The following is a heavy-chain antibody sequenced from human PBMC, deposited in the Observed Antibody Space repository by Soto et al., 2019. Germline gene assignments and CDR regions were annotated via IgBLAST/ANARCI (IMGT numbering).Heavy chain of an antibody. D-gene: IGHD3-10*01. V-gene: IGHV4-59*01. CDR3: ARLDVVRGVTLSYFDY. CDR1: GGSITSYQ. Sequence: SETLSLTCTVSGGSITSYQWSWIRQPPGKGLEWIGYIHYRGTTNYNPSLKSRVTISVDTPKNQFSLNLSSVTAADTAVYYCARLDVVRGVTLSYFDYWGLGTLVTVSS. CDR2: IHYRGTT. J-gene: IGHJ4*02.